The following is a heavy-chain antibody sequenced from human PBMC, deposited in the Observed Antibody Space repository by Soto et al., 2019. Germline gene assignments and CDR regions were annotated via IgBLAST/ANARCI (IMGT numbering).Heavy chain of an antibody. CDR1: GFTVSSNY. CDR3: ARGDFDDYGDTYGYFQH. J-gene: IGHJ1*01. V-gene: IGHV3-53*02. Sequence: EVQLVETGGGLIQPGGSLRLSCAASGFTVSSNYMSWVRQAPGKGLEWVSVIYSGGSTYYADSVKGRFTISRDNSKNTLYLQMNRLRAEDTAVYYCARGDFDDYGDTYGYFQHWGQGTLVTVSS. CDR2: IYSGGST. D-gene: IGHD4-17*01.